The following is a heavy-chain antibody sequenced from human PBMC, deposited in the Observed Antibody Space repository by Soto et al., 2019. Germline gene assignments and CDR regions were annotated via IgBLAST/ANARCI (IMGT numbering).Heavy chain of an antibody. Sequence: GASVKVSCKASGGTFSSYTISWVRQAPGQGLEWMGRIIPILGIANYAQKFQGRVTITADKSTSTAYMELSSLRSEDTAVYYCASVSHIVLVPAAIDYYYYMDVWGKGTTVTVSS. CDR3: ASVSHIVLVPAAIDYYYYMDV. V-gene: IGHV1-69*02. CDR2: IIPILGIA. D-gene: IGHD2-2*01. J-gene: IGHJ6*03. CDR1: GGTFSSYT.